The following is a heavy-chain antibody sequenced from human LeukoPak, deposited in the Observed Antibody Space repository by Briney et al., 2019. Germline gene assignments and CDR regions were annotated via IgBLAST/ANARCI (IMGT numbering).Heavy chain of an antibody. D-gene: IGHD4-17*01. Sequence: GGSLRLSCSASGFAFSGFAMGWVRQAPGKGLEWVSSISGSGGNTYYADSVEGRFTVSRDNSKNTLYLQMNSLRAEDTALYFCARGRGGDYVPSRFDYWGQGTLVTVSS. V-gene: IGHV3-23*01. CDR3: ARGRGGDYVPSRFDY. CDR2: ISGSGGNT. J-gene: IGHJ4*02. CDR1: GFAFSGFA.